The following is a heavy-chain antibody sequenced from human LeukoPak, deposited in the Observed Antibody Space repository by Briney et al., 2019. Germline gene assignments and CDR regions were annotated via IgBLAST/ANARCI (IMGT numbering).Heavy chain of an antibody. Sequence: ASVKVSCKASGYTFTSYDINWVRQATGQGLEWMGWMNPNSGNTGYAQKLQGRVTMTTDTSTSTAYMELRSLRSDDTAVYYCARDKYCGGDCYSGLGYWGQGTLVTVSS. CDR3: ARDKYCGGDCYSGLGY. CDR1: GYTFTSYD. V-gene: IGHV1-8*02. CDR2: MNPNSGNT. D-gene: IGHD2-21*02. J-gene: IGHJ4*02.